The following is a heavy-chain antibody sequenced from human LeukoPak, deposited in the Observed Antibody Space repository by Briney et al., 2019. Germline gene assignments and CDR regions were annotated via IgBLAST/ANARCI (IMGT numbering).Heavy chain of an antibody. CDR3: ARRPGARIRNPWQTSVVTDDWYFDL. CDR2: IYYSGST. Sequence: SETLSLTCTVSGGSISNSNYYYYWGWVRQPPGKGLEWIGSIYYSGSTYYNPPLKSRVTISVDTSRNQFSLKLSSVTAADTAVYYCARRPGARIRNPWQTSVVTDDWYFDLWGRGTLVTVSS. D-gene: IGHD4-23*01. V-gene: IGHV4-39*01. J-gene: IGHJ2*01. CDR1: GGSISNSNYYYY.